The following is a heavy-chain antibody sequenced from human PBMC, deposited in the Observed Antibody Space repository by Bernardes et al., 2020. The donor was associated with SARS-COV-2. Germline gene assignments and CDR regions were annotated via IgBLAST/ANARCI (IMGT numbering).Heavy chain of an antibody. CDR3: ARYRKYQLLFDY. V-gene: IGHV4-30-4*01. D-gene: IGHD2-2*01. Sequence: SQTLSRTCTVSGGSISSGDYYWSWIRQPPGKGLEWIGYIYYSGSTYYNPSLKSRVTISVDTSKNQFSLKLSSVTAADTAVYYCARYRKYQLLFDYWGQGTLVTVSS. J-gene: IGHJ4*02. CDR1: GGSISSGDYY. CDR2: IYYSGST.